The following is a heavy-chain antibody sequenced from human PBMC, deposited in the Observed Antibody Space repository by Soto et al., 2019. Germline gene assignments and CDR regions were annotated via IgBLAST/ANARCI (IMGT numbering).Heavy chain of an antibody. D-gene: IGHD1-1*01. Sequence: GGSLRLSCAASGFTFSSHAMHWVRQAPGKGLEWVAFISYDGSNQHYADSVKGRFTISRDNSENTLYLQMNSLRGEDTAMYYCARDLGAWKFDYWGQGTLVTVSS. CDR2: ISYDGSNQ. V-gene: IGHV3-30-3*01. CDR1: GFTFSSHA. CDR3: ARDLGAWKFDY. J-gene: IGHJ4*02.